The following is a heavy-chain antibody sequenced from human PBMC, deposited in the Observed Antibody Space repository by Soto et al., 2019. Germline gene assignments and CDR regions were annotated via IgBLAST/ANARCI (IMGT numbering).Heavy chain of an antibody. CDR3: TKTPRSYYYYMDV. D-gene: IGHD3-10*01. Sequence: EVQVLESGGGLVQPGGSQRLSCVASGFTFSTYAMNWVRQAPGKGLEWVSGISGSGSDRYYADSVRGRFTISSDNSNNTLNLQMDSLRAEDTAIYYCTKTPRSYYYYMDVWGKGTTVTVSS. CDR1: GFTFSTYA. CDR2: ISGSGSDR. V-gene: IGHV3-23*01. J-gene: IGHJ6*03.